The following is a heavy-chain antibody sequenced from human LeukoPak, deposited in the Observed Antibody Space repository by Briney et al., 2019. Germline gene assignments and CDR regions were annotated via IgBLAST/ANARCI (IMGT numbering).Heavy chain of an antibody. D-gene: IGHD3-10*01. Sequence: SEILSLTCAVYGGSFSGYYWSWIRQPPGKGLEWIGEINHSGSTNYNPSLKSRVTISVDTSKNQFSLKLSSVTAADTAVYYCARGPSSYGSGSYYNFYYYYYMDVWGKGTTVTVSS. CDR2: INHSGST. J-gene: IGHJ6*03. CDR3: ARGPSSYGSGSYYNFYYYYYMDV. V-gene: IGHV4-34*01. CDR1: GGSFSGYY.